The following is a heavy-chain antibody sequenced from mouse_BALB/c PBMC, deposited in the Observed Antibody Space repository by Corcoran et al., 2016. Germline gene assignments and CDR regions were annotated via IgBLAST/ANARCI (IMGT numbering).Heavy chain of an antibody. J-gene: IGHJ3*01. V-gene: IGHV14-3*02. Sequence: EVQLQQSGAELVKPGASVKLSCTASGFNIKDTYMYWVKQRPEQGLEWIGRIDPANGNTKYDPKFQGKATITADTSSNTAYLQLSSLTSEDTAVYYCARSTGTWFAYWGQGTLVTVSA. D-gene: IGHD4-1*02. CDR3: ARSTGTWFAY. CDR1: GFNIKDTY. CDR2: IDPANGNT.